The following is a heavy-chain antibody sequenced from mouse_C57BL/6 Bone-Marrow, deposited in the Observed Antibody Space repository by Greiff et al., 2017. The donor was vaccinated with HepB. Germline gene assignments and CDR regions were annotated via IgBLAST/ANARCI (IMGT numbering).Heavy chain of an antibody. CDR1: GFTFSDYG. V-gene: IGHV5-15*01. Sequence: EVQGVESGGGLVQPGGSLKLSCAASGFTFSDYGMAWVRQAPRKGPEWVAFISNLAYSIYYADTVTGRFTISRENAKNTLYLEMSSLRSEDTAMYYCARQGIYGRGFAYWGQGTLVTVSA. CDR3: ARQGIYGRGFAY. CDR2: ISNLAYSI. D-gene: IGHD1-1*02. J-gene: IGHJ3*01.